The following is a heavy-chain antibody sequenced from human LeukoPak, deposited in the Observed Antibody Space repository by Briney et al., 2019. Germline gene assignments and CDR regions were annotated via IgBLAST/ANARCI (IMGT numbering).Heavy chain of an antibody. CDR2: IYPDDSDT. D-gene: IGHD5-12*01. V-gene: IGHV5-51*01. J-gene: IGHJ6*03. CDR3: ARLFSGYDWAYYYYYYMDV. Sequence: GESLKISCKGSGYSFTSYWIGWVRQMPGKGLEWMGIIYPDDSDTRYSPSFQGQVTISADKSISTAYLQWSSLKASDTAMYYCARLFSGYDWAYYYYYYMDVWGKGTTVTVSS. CDR1: GYSFTSYW.